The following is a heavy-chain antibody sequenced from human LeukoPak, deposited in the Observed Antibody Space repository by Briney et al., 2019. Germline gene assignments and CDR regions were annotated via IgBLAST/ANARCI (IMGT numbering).Heavy chain of an antibody. D-gene: IGHD1-26*01. CDR1: GFTFSSYA. CDR3: ATRYSGSYYRYYYGMDV. J-gene: IGHJ6*02. V-gene: IGHV3-23*01. Sequence: GGSLRLSCAASGFTFSSYAMSWVRQAPGKGLEWVSAISGSGGSTYYADSVKGRFTISGDNSKNTLYLQMNSLRAEDTAVYYCATRYSGSYYRYYYGMDVWGQGTTVTVSS. CDR2: ISGSGGST.